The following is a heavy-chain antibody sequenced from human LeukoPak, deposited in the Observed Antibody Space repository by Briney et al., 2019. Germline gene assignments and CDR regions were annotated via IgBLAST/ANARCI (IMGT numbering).Heavy chain of an antibody. CDR1: GFTFSSYS. J-gene: IGHJ6*03. CDR2: ISYDGSNK. Sequence: GGSLRLSCAASGFTFSSYSMNWVRQAPGKGLEWVAVISYDGSNKYYADSVKGRFTISRDSSKNTLYLQMNSLRAEDTAVYYCARARPDIEVVPAARDYYYYYMDVWGKGTTVTVSS. CDR3: ARARPDIEVVPAARDYYYYYMDV. V-gene: IGHV3-30*03. D-gene: IGHD2-2*01.